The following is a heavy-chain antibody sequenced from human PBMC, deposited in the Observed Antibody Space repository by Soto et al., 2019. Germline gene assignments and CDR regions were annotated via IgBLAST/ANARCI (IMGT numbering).Heavy chain of an antibody. CDR2: IPDDASYQ. CDR1: GFIFSNYG. CDR3: VRDDEHADNGFDN. D-gene: IGHD1-1*01. J-gene: IGHJ4*02. V-gene: IGHV3-33*01. Sequence: QVQLVESGGGVVQPGRSLRLSCAASGFIFSNYGMHWVRQAPGKGLGWVAVIPDDASYQYYADSVKGRFTISRDKSKNALYLQVKNLRGEDTAVYYCVRDDEHADNGFDNWGQGILVTVSS.